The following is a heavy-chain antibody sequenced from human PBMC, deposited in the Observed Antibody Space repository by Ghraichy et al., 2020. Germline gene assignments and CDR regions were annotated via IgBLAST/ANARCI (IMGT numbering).Heavy chain of an antibody. J-gene: IGHJ4*02. CDR3: ARQGPFYYDSTN. D-gene: IGHD3-22*01. V-gene: IGHV4-39*01. Sequence: GSLSLTCTVSGGSISSSSYYWGWIRQPPGKGLEWIGSIYYSGSTYYNPSLKSRVTISVDTSKNQFSLKLSSVTAADTAVYYCARQGPFYYDSTNWGQGTLVTVSS. CDR2: IYYSGST. CDR1: GGSISSSSYY.